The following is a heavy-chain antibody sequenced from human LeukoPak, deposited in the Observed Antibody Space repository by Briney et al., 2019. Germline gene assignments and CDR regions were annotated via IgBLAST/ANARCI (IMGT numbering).Heavy chain of an antibody. D-gene: IGHD5-12*01. CDR3: ARVRRGYSGYDHWANFDY. Sequence: ASVKVSCKASGYTFTSYDINWVRQAPGQGLEWMGWMNPNSGNTGYAQKFQGRVTMTRNTSISTAYMELSSLRSEDTAVYYCARVRRGYSGYDHWANFDYWGQGTLVTVSS. J-gene: IGHJ4*02. V-gene: IGHV1-8*01. CDR2: MNPNSGNT. CDR1: GYTFTSYD.